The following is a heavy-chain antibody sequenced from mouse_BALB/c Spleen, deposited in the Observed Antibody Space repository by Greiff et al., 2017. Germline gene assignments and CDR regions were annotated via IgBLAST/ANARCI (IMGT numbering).Heavy chain of an antibody. CDR1: GFSLTSYG. D-gene: IGHD2-1*01. Sequence: VKLMESGPGLVALSQSLSITCTVSGFSLTSYGVHWVRQPPGKGLEWLGVIWAGGSTNYNSALMSRLSISKDNSKSQVFLKMNSLQTDDTAMYYCARDGDGNYGNWGQGTTLTVSS. CDR3: ARDGDGNYGN. CDR2: IWAGGST. V-gene: IGHV2-9*02. J-gene: IGHJ2*01.